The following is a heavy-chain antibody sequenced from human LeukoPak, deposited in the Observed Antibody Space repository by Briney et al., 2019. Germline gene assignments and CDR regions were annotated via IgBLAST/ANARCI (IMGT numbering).Heavy chain of an antibody. Sequence: SGPTLVNPTQTLTLTCTLSGFSVSTSGVGVGWIRQPPGKALEWLAFIYWDDDKRYSPSLKNRLTITKDTSKNQVVLTMTNMDPVDTATYYCAHRGIASRGYYDIFDYWGQGTLVTVSS. J-gene: IGHJ4*02. V-gene: IGHV2-5*02. CDR2: IYWDDDK. CDR3: AHRGIASRGYYDIFDY. D-gene: IGHD3-9*01. CDR1: GFSVSTSGVG.